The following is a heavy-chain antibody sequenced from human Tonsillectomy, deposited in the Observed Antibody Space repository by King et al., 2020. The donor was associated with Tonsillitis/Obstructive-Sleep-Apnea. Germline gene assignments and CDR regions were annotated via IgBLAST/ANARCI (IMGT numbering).Heavy chain of an antibody. CDR2: IYYSGST. CDR3: AREGRYYYDSSGYYQYYFDY. CDR1: GGSISSGGYY. D-gene: IGHD3-22*01. V-gene: IGHV4-31*03. Sequence: QLQESGPGLVKPSQTLSLTCTVSGGSISSGGYYWSWIRQHPGKGLEWFGYIYYSGSTYYNPSLKSRVTISVDTSKNQFSLKLSSVTAADTAVYYCAREGRYYYDSSGYYQYYFDYWGQGTLVTVSS. J-gene: IGHJ4*02.